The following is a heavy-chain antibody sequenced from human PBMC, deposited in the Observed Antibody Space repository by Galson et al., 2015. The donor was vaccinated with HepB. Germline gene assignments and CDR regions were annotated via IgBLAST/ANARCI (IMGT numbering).Heavy chain of an antibody. J-gene: IGHJ6*02. V-gene: IGHV5-10-1*01. Sequence: QSGAEVKKPGESLRISCKGSGYSFTSYWISWVRQMPGKGLEWMGRIDPSDSYTNYSPSFQGHVTISADKSISTAYLQWSSLKASDTAMYYCARQNYYGSGGLYYYYYYGMDVWGQGTTVTVSS. D-gene: IGHD3-10*01. CDR1: GYSFTSYW. CDR3: ARQNYYGSGGLYYYYYYGMDV. CDR2: IDPSDSYT.